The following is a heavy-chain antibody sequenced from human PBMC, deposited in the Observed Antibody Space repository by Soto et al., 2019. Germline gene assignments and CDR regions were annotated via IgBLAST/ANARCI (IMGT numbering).Heavy chain of an antibody. CDR2: IXXYXGXX. V-gene: IGHV1-18*04. J-gene: IGHJ5*02. Sequence: GAPVKVSCKASGYTFTRYGISLVRQAPGQGLXWMXXIXXYXGXXXYXXXLQGRVTMTTDTSTSTAYMELRSLRSEDTAVYYCARRRGIVSWFDPWGQGTLVTVSS. CDR3: ARRRGIVSWFDP. CDR1: GYTFTRYG. D-gene: IGHD1-26*01.